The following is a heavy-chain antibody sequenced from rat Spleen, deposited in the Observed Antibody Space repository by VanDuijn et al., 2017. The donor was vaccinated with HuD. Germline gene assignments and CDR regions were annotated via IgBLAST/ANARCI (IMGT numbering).Heavy chain of an antibody. J-gene: IGHJ2*01. D-gene: IGHD1-12*02. Sequence: VQLQESGPGLVKPSQSLSLTCSVAAYSITSSYRWSWIQQFPGNKLEWMGYINIAGSSNYNPSLKSRISITRDTSKNQFFLQVNSVTTEDTATYYCARAYYDGSYYDYWGQGVMVTVSS. V-gene: IGHV3-3*01. CDR1: AYSITSSYR. CDR2: INIAGSS. CDR3: ARAYYDGSYYDY.